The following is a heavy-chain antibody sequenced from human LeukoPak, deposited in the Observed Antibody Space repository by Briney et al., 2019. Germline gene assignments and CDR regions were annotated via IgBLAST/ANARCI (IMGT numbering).Heavy chain of an antibody. V-gene: IGHV4-30-2*01. J-gene: IGHJ6*04. D-gene: IGHD3-3*01. CDR2: IYHSGST. CDR1: GGSISSGGYY. Sequence: SETLSLTCTVSGGSISSGGYYWSWIRQPPGKGLEWIGYIYHSGSTYYNPSLKSRVTISVDRSKNQFSLKLSSVTAADTAVYYCAKIEGYDFWSGYYGDVWGKGTTVTVSS. CDR3: AKIEGYDFWSGYYGDV.